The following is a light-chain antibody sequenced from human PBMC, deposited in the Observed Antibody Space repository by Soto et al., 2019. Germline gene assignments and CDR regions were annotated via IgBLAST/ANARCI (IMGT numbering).Light chain of an antibody. Sequence: EIVMTQSPATLSLSPGERAPLSCRASHSVSSNLAWYQQKPGQAPRLLIYGASTRATGIPARFSGSGSGTEFTLTISSLQSEDCAVYYCQQYSNWPPYTFGQGTKLELK. CDR2: GAS. J-gene: IGKJ2*01. V-gene: IGKV3-15*01. CDR1: HSVSSN. CDR3: QQYSNWPPYT.